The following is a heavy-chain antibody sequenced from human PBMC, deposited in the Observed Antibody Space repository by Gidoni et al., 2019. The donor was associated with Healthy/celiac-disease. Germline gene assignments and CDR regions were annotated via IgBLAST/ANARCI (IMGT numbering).Heavy chain of an antibody. CDR3: ASYGYSSGWYGDDY. V-gene: IGHV3-30*02. CDR2: IRYDGSNK. D-gene: IGHD6-19*01. CDR1: GFTFSSYG. J-gene: IGHJ4*02. Sequence: QVQLVESGGGVVQPGGSLRLSCAASGFTFSSYGMHWVRQAPGKGMEWVAFIRYDGSNKYYADSVKGRFTISRDNSKNTLYLQMNSLRAEDTAVYYCASYGYSSGWYGDDYWGQGTLVTVSS.